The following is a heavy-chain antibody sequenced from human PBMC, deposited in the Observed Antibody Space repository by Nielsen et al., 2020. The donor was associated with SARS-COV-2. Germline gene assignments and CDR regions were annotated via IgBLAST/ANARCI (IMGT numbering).Heavy chain of an antibody. Sequence: ASVEVSCKASGYTFTGYYMHWVRQAPGKGLEWMGRINPNSGGTNYAQKFQGRVTMTRDTSISTAYMELSRLRSDDTAVYYCARDKRQQLDAFDIWGQGTMVTVSS. CDR3: ARDKRQQLDAFDI. V-gene: IGHV1-2*06. CDR1: GYTFTGYY. J-gene: IGHJ3*02. CDR2: INPNSGGT. D-gene: IGHD6-13*01.